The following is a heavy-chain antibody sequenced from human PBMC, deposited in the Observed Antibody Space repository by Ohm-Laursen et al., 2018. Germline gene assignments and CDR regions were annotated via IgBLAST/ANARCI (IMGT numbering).Heavy chain of an antibody. J-gene: IGHJ6*02. D-gene: IGHD3-3*01. CDR1: GYTFTGYY. Sequence: ASVKVSCKASGYTFTGYYMHWVRQAPGQGLEWMGWINPNSGGTNYAQKFQGRVTMTRDTSISTAYMELSRLRSDDTAVYYCARGFWSGYYPYGMDVWGQGTTVTVSS. CDR2: INPNSGGT. CDR3: ARGFWSGYYPYGMDV. V-gene: IGHV1-2*02.